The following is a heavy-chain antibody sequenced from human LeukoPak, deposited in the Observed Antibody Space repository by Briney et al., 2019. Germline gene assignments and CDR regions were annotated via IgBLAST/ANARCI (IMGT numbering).Heavy chain of an antibody. CDR2: VYYGGNT. V-gene: IGHV4-39*01. CDR1: AGSISNPSHY. Sequence: SETLSLTCTVSAGSISNPSHYWGWIRQPPGKGLEWIGAVYYGGNTYYSPSLKSRLTISVDTSKNQFSLKLSSVTAADTAVYFCARLLEIRGLFDYWGQGTLVTVSS. J-gene: IGHJ4*02. CDR3: ARLLEIRGLFDY. D-gene: IGHD3-10*01.